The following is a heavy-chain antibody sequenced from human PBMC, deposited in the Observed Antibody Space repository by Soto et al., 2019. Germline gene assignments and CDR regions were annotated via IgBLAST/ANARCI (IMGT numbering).Heavy chain of an antibody. CDR3: PSIVAAKDH. Sequence: GGSLRLSCAASGFTFSGSAMHWVRQTPGKGLEWVGRIRSKANSATTAYDASVQCLFTISRGESKGTAYLQFISLKAEDMAVYYCPSIVAAKDHWGQGTLAPVSS. J-gene: IGHJ4*02. D-gene: IGHD1-26*01. V-gene: IGHV3-73*01. CDR2: IRSKANSATT. CDR1: GFTFSGSA.